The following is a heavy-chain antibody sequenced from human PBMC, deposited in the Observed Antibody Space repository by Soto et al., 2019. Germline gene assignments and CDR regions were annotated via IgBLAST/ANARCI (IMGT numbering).Heavy chain of an antibody. CDR1: GDTFSFYT. CDR2: VNPILSMS. Sequence: QVQMVQSGAEVKKPESSVKVSCKASGDTFSFYTINWVRQAPGLGLEWMGRVNPILSMSNYAQKFQGRVTMTADKSTSTAYMELRSLRSEDTAFYYCATSYGSGYRAFDYWGQGALVTVSS. D-gene: IGHD3-10*01. J-gene: IGHJ4*02. V-gene: IGHV1-69*02. CDR3: ATSYGSGYRAFDY.